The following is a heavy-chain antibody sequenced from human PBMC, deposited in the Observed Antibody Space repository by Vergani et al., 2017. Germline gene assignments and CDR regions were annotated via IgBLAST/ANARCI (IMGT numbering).Heavy chain of an antibody. CDR3: ARHLIVGTTADF. CDR2: IWYDGSKE. D-gene: IGHD1-26*01. Sequence: QVQLEESGGGVVQPGRSLRLSCAGSGFTLSSHAMHWVRQAPGKGLEWVAFIWYDGSKEYYADSVKGRFTISRDNSKNTLYLQMNNLRAADTAVYYCARHLIVGTTADFWGQGTLVTVSS. J-gene: IGHJ4*02. CDR1: GFTLSSHA. V-gene: IGHV3-33*01.